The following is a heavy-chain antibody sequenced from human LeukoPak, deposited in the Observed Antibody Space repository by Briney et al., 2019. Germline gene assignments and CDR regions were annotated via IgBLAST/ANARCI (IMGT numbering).Heavy chain of an antibody. D-gene: IGHD1-26*01. CDR1: GFTFSSYG. J-gene: IGHJ4*02. Sequence: GGALRLSCAASGFTFSSYGMHWVRQAPGKGLEWVAVISYDGSNKYYVDSVKGRFTISRDNFKNTLYLQMNSLRAEDTAVYYCAKDKVGATTGGYYFDYWGQGTLVTVSS. CDR3: AKDKVGATTGGYYFDY. V-gene: IGHV3-30*18. CDR2: ISYDGSNK.